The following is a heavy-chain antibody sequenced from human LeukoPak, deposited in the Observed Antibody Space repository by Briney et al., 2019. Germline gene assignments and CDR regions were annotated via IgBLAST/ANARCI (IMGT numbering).Heavy chain of an antibody. Sequence: SETLSLTCTVSGGSISSYYWSWIRQPAGKGLEWIGRIYTSGSTNYNPSLKSRVTMSVDTSKNQFSLKLSSVTAADTAVYYCARGPADYDILTGYRSAPFDYWGQGTLVTVSS. CDR2: IYTSGST. V-gene: IGHV4-4*07. J-gene: IGHJ4*02. CDR1: GGSISSYY. D-gene: IGHD3-9*01. CDR3: ARGPADYDILTGYRSAPFDY.